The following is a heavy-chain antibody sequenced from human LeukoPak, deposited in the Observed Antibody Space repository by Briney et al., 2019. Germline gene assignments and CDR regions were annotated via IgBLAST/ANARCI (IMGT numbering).Heavy chain of an antibody. CDR1: GYTFTGYY. D-gene: IGHD3/OR15-3a*01. Sequence: ASVKVSCKASGYTFTGYYMHWVRQAPGQGLEWMGWINPNSGGTNYAQKFQGWVTMTRDTSISTAYMELSRLRSDDTAVYYCARGQRTGYPPVYYFDYWGQGTLVTVSS. V-gene: IGHV1-2*04. J-gene: IGHJ4*02. CDR3: ARGQRTGYPPVYYFDY. CDR2: INPNSGGT.